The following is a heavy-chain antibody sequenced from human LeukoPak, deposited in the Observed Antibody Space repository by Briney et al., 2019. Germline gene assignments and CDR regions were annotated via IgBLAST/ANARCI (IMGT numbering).Heavy chain of an antibody. D-gene: IGHD2-2*01. CDR2: IYYSGST. V-gene: IGHV4-39*07. J-gene: IGHJ5*02. Sequence: SETLSLTCTVSGGSISSSSYYWGWIRQPPGKGLEWIGSIYYSGSTYYNPSLKSRVTISVDTSKNQFSLKLSSVTAADTAVYYCARGKYQPLTHNWFDPWGQGTLVTVSS. CDR3: ARGKYQPLTHNWFDP. CDR1: GGSISSSSYY.